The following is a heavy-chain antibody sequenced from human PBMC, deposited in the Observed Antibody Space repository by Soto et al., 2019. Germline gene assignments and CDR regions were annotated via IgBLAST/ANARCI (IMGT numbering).Heavy chain of an antibody. V-gene: IGHV3-53*01. J-gene: IGHJ6*02. CDR2: IYSGGST. CDR3: ARDSANGAYYYYGMDV. Sequence: GGSLRLSCAASGFTVSSNYMSWVRQAPGKGLEWVSVIYSGGSTYYADSVKGRFTISRDNSKNTLYLQMNSLRAEDTAVYYCARDSANGAYYYYGMDVWGQGTTVTVSS. CDR1: GFTVSSNY. D-gene: IGHD7-27*01.